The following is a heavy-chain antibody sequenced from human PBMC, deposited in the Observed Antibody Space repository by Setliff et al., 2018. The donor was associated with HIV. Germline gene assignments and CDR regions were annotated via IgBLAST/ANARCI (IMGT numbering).Heavy chain of an antibody. CDR1: GYTFTNYY. D-gene: IGHD5-12*01. Sequence: ASVKVSCKASGYTFTNYYIHWVRQAPGQGLEWMGVINPSDGSTSYAQKFQGSVTMTEDTSTNTVYMEVSSLRSQDPAVTAVYYCARDSGARWLQGHFDYWGQGTLVTAPQ. J-gene: IGHJ4*02. CDR3: ARDSGARWLQGHFDY. V-gene: IGHV1-46*01. CDR2: INPSDGST.